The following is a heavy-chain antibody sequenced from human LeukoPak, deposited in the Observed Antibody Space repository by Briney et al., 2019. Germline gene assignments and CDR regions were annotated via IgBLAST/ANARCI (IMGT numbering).Heavy chain of an antibody. CDR3: ARVYGDYYYYMDV. V-gene: IGHV1-2*02. CDR1: GYRFTDYQ. CDR2: INPNSGGT. Sequence: ASVKVSCKASGYRFTDYQMHWVRQAPRQGRDGMGWINPNSGGTNYAQKFQGRVTMTRDTSISTAYMELSRLRSDDTAVYYCARVYGDYYYYMDVWGKGTTVTVSS. J-gene: IGHJ6*03. D-gene: IGHD4-17*01.